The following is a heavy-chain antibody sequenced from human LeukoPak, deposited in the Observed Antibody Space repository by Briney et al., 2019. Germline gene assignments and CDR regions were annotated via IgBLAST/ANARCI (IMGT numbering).Heavy chain of an antibody. CDR2: INSDGSST. D-gene: IGHD2-8*02. CDR1: GFTFSSYW. CDR3: ARSPPVVYVDY. Sequence: QSGGSLRLSCAASGFTFSSYWVHWVRQAPGKGLVWVSRINSDGSSTSYADSVKGRFTISRDNAKNTLYLQMNSLRAEDTAVYYCARSPPVVYVDYWGQGTLVTVSS. V-gene: IGHV3-74*01. J-gene: IGHJ4*02.